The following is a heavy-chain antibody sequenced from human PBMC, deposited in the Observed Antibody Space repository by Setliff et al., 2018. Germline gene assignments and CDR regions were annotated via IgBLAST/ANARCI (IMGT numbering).Heavy chain of an antibody. CDR2: ISPSGST. CDR1: GASITSGGFY. CDR3: ARSPSSGAYWNPRPFYSDY. V-gene: IGHV4-61*09. D-gene: IGHD1-26*01. J-gene: IGHJ4*02. Sequence: SETLSLTCSVSGASITSGGFYWTWIRQPAGKGLEWIGYISPSGSTTYNPSVKSRVTISLGTSKNHFSLKLDSVTAADTALYYCARSPSSGAYWNPRPFYSDYWARGTLVTVS.